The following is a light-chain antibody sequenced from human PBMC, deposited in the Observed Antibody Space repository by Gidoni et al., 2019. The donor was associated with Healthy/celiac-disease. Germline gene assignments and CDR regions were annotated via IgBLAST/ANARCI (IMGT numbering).Light chain of an antibody. CDR2: QDS. V-gene: IGLV3-1*01. Sequence: SYELPPPPSVSVSPGQTASITGPGDKLGVKYACWYQQKPGKSPVLVIYQDSKRPSGIPERFSGSNSGNTATLTISGTQAMDEADYSCQAWDSSTVVFGGGTKLTVL. J-gene: IGLJ2*01. CDR3: QAWDSSTVV. CDR1: KLGVKY.